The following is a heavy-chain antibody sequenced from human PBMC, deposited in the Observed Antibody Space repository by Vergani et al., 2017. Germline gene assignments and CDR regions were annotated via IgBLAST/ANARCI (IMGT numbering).Heavy chain of an antibody. CDR2: IYHSGST. CDR3: ARDSRTWDYVPFDY. D-gene: IGHD4-17*01. CDR1: GYSISSGYY. J-gene: IGHJ4*02. V-gene: IGHV4-38-2*02. Sequence: QVQLQESGPGLVKPSETLSLTCAVSGYSISSGYYWGWIRQPPGKGLEWIGSIYHSGSTYYNPSLKSRVTISVDTSKNQFFLKLSSVTAADTAVYYCARDSRTWDYVPFDYWGQGTLVTVSS.